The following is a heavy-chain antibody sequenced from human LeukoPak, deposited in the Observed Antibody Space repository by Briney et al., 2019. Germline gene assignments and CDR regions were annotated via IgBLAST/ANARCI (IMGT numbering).Heavy chain of an antibody. D-gene: IGHD3-10*01. V-gene: IGHV1-2*02. CDR2: INPNSGGT. CDR1: GYTFTGYY. J-gene: IGHJ6*03. CDR3: ARMGRAYGSGSYYNPVYYYYYMDV. Sequence: ASVKVSCKASGYTFTGYYMHWVRQAPGQGLEWMGWINPNSGGTNYAQKFQGRVTMTRDTSISTAYMELSRLRSEDTAVYYCARMGRAYGSGSYYNPVYYYYYMDVWGKGTTVTISS.